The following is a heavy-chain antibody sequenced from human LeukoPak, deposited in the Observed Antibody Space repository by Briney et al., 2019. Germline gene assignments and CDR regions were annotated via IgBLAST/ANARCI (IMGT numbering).Heavy chain of an antibody. V-gene: IGHV3-9*01. J-gene: IGHJ6*02. CDR2: ISWNSGSI. CDR3: AKDRRPYYYYGTDV. Sequence: PGGSLRLSCAASGFTFDDYAMHWVRQAPGKGLEWVSGISWNSGSIGYADSVKGRFTISRDNAENSLYLQMNSLRAEDTALYYCAKDRRPYYYYGTDVWGQGTTVTVSS. CDR1: GFTFDDYA.